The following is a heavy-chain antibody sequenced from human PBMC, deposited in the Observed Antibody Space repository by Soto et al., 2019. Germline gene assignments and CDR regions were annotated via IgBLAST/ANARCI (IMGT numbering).Heavy chain of an antibody. J-gene: IGHJ6*02. V-gene: IGHV1-69*13. CDR3: AREVHCSSTSCYRGTAMVTNYYYGMDV. CDR1: GGTFSSYA. CDR2: IIPIFGTA. D-gene: IGHD2-2*01. Sequence: EASVKVSCKASGGTFSSYAISWVRQAPGQGLEWMGGIIPIFGTANYAQKFQGRVTITADESTSTAYMELSSLRSEDTAAYYCAREVHCSSTSCYRGTAMVTNYYYGMDVWGQGTTVTVSS.